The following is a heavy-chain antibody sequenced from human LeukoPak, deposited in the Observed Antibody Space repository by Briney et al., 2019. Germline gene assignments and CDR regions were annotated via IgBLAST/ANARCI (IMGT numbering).Heavy chain of an antibody. Sequence: GASVKVSCKASGYTFTSYYMHWVRQAPGQGLEWMGIINPSGGSTSYAQKFQGRVTMTRDTSTSTVYMELSSLRSEDTAAYYCARPVYSSGWYDAFDIWGQGTMVTVSS. V-gene: IGHV1-46*01. CDR3: ARPVYSSGWYDAFDI. CDR1: GYTFTSYY. J-gene: IGHJ3*02. D-gene: IGHD6-19*01. CDR2: INPSGGST.